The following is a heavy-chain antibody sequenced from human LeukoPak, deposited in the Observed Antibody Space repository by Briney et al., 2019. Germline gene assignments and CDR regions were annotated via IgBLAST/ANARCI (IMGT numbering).Heavy chain of an antibody. J-gene: IGHJ4*02. D-gene: IGHD5-12*01. V-gene: IGHV3-74*01. CDR1: GVTFSYYW. CDR2: IDSDGSSR. CDR3: VREGGYDPFEN. Sequence: PGGSLRLSCAASGVTFSYYWMHWVRQAPGKGLVWVSRIDSDGSSRSYAGSVKGRFTISRDNAKNTLYLQMNSLRAEDTAVYYCVREGGYDPFENRGQGTLVTVSS.